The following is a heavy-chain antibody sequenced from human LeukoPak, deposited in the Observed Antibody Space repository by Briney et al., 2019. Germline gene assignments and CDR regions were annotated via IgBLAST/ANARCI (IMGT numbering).Heavy chain of an antibody. D-gene: IGHD3-22*01. CDR2: INHSGST. CDR1: GGSFSGYY. J-gene: IGHJ4*02. V-gene: IGHV4-34*01. Sequence: SETLSLTCAVYGGSFSGYYWSWIRQPPGKGLEWIGEINHSGSTNYSPSLKSRVTISVDTSKNQFSLKLSSVTAADTAVYYCARVWSGYYDSSGWLDYWGQGTLVTVSS. CDR3: ARVWSGYYDSSGWLDY.